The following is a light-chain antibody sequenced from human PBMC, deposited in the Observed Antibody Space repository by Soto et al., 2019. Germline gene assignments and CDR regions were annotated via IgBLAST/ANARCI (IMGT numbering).Light chain of an antibody. CDR1: QSVTSSY. Sequence: EIVLTQSPGTLSLSPGERAILTCRASQSVTSSYLAWYQQKPGQAPRLLMYGASSRATGIPDRFSGSGSWTDFTLTINRLEPEDFAMYYCHQYGSSPLTFGPGTKVDIK. CDR2: GAS. V-gene: IGKV3-20*01. CDR3: HQYGSSPLT. J-gene: IGKJ3*01.